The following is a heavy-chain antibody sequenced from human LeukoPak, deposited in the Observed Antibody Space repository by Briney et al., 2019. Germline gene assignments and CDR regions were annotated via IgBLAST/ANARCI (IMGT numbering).Heavy chain of an antibody. J-gene: IGHJ4*02. CDR2: IYQSGST. Sequence: SETLSLTSTVSGVSISGTSYYWAWVRQPPGKGLQWIGHIYQSGSTFYNPSLTTRFSISKDTSKNQFSLTVSSVTAADTAVYYCARGNRRLGYYGSGSRLPFDSRGQGTLVTVSS. CDR3: ARGNRRLGYYGSGSRLPFDS. D-gene: IGHD3-10*01. V-gene: IGHV4-39*07. CDR1: GVSISGTSYY.